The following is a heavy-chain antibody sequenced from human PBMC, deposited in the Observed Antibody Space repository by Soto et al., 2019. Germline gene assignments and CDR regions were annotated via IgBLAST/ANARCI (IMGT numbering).Heavy chain of an antibody. Sequence: GASVKVSCKASGGTFSSYAISWVRQAPGQGLEWMGGIIPIFGTANYAQKFQGRVTITADESTSTAYMELSSLRSEDTAVYYCARGGDSSSWTPLGYWGQGTLVTVSS. J-gene: IGHJ4*02. CDR1: GGTFSSYA. D-gene: IGHD6-13*01. V-gene: IGHV1-69*13. CDR3: ARGGDSSSWTPLGY. CDR2: IIPIFGTA.